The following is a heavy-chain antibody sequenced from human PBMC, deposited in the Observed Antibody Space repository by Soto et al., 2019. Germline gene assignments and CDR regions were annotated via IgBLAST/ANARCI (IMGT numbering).Heavy chain of an antibody. V-gene: IGHV4-34*01. D-gene: IGHD3-9*01. CDR2: INHSGSN. Sequence: SETLSLTCVVSGGSFSTYYYNWIRQSPGKGLEWIGEINHSGSNNYSPSLKSRVTMSLDTSKNQFYLKPTSVTAADTAVYYCARGGSNDWQVDFEIWGQGAMVNVSS. CDR3: ARGGSNDWQVDFEI. J-gene: IGHJ3*02. CDR1: GGSFSTYY.